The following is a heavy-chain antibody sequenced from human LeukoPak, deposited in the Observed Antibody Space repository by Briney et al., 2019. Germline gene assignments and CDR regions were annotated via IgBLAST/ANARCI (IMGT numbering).Heavy chain of an antibody. CDR3: ARDHDTDDDYYGMDV. J-gene: IGHJ6*02. CDR2: ISPYNGNT. CDR1: GGTLSSYA. Sequence: ASVKVSCKASGGTLSSYAISWVRQAPGQGLEWIGWISPYNGNTNYAQNLQGRVTVTTDTSTTTAYMELRSLRSDDTAVYYCARDHDTDDDYYGMDVWGHGTTVTVSS. V-gene: IGHV1-18*01. D-gene: IGHD3-9*01.